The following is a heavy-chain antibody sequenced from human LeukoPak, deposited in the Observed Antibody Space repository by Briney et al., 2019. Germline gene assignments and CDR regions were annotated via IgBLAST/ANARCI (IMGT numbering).Heavy chain of an antibody. J-gene: IGHJ4*02. CDR1: GFIFSSYS. CDR2: ISYDGSNK. D-gene: IGHD2-8*01. Sequence: PGGSLRLSCAASGFIFSSYSMNWVRQAPGKGLEWVAVISYDGSNKYYADSVKGRFTISRDNSKNTLYLQMNSLRAEDTAVYYCARVGPTNDFDYWGQGTLVTVSS. V-gene: IGHV3-30*03. CDR3: ARVGPTNDFDY.